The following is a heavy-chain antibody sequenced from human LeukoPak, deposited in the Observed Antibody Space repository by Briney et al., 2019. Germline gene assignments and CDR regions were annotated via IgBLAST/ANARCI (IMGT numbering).Heavy chain of an antibody. CDR2: INPNSGGT. CDR3: ARESINYYDSSGYFDY. J-gene: IGHJ4*02. CDR1: GYTFTRYY. Sequence: ASVKVSCKASGYTFTRYYMHWVRQAPGQGLEWMGRINPNSGGTNCAQKFQGRVTMTRDTSISTAYMELSRLRSDDTAVYYCARESINYYDSSGYFDYWGQGTLVTVSS. D-gene: IGHD3-22*01. V-gene: IGHV1-2*06.